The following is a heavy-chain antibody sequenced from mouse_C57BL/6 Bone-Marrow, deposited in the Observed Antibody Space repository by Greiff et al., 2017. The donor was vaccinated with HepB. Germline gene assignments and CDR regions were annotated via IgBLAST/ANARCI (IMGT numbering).Heavy chain of an antibody. D-gene: IGHD2-3*01. CDR1: GYTFTSYW. Sequence: VQLQQPGAELVKPGASVKLSCKASGYTFTSYWMHWVKQRPGQGLEWIGMIHPNSGSTNYNEKFKSKATLTVDKSSSTAYMQLSSLTSEDSAVYYCARSRGYCEYYAMDYWGQGTSVTVSS. CDR3: ARSRGYCEYYAMDY. V-gene: IGHV1-64*01. J-gene: IGHJ4*01. CDR2: IHPNSGST.